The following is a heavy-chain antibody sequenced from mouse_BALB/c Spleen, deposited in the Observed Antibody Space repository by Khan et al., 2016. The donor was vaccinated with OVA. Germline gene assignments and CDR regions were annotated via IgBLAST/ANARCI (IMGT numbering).Heavy chain of an antibody. CDR2: INTYTGEP. Sequence: QIQLVQSGPELKKPGETVKISCKASGYTFKNHGMNWVKQAPGKGLKWMGWINTYTGEPTYVEDFKGRFAFSLETSASTAYLQINNLKNEDTATYFWARPPFFSYVMDYWGQGTSVTVSS. V-gene: IGHV9-3-1*01. CDR1: GYTFKNHG. J-gene: IGHJ4*01. CDR3: ARPPFFSYVMDY.